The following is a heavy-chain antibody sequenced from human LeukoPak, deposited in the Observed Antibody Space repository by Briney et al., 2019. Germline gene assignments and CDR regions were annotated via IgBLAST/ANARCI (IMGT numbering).Heavy chain of an antibody. D-gene: IGHD6-19*01. Sequence: SETLSLTCTVSGVSISSYYWSWIRQPPGKGLEWIGYIYYSGSTNYNPSLKSRVTISVDTSKNQFSLKLSSVTAADTAVYYCARHSSSGWNWFDPWGQGILVTVSS. CDR1: GVSISSYY. CDR3: ARHSSSGWNWFDP. J-gene: IGHJ5*02. CDR2: IYYSGST. V-gene: IGHV4-59*08.